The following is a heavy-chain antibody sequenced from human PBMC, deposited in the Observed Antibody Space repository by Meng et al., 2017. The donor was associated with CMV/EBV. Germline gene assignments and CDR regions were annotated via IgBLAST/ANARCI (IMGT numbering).Heavy chain of an antibody. CDR3: ARGNSPEHTEDIVVVPAARAGGYYGMDV. J-gene: IGHJ6*02. D-gene: IGHD2-2*01. CDR1: GYTFTGYY. CDR2: INPNSGGT. Sequence: ASVKVSSKASGYTFTGYYMHWVRQAPGQGLEWMGWINPNSGGTNYAQKFQGRVTMTRDTSISTAYMELSRLRSDDTAVYYCARGNSPEHTEDIVVVPAARAGGYYGMDVWGQGTTVTVSS. V-gene: IGHV1-2*02.